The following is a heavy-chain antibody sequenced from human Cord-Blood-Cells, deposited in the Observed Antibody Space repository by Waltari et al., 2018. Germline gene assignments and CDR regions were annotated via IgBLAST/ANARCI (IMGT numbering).Heavy chain of an antibody. J-gene: IGHJ4*02. CDR1: GFTFSSYA. Sequence: QVQLVESGGGVVQPGRSLRLSCAASGFTFSSYAMHWVRQAPGKGLGRVAVISDDGSNKYYADSGKGRFTISRDKSKNTLYLQMNSLRAEDTAVYYCAREYYYGSGSDYWGQGTLVTVSS. D-gene: IGHD3-10*01. CDR3: AREYYYGSGSDY. V-gene: IGHV3-30-3*01. CDR2: ISDDGSNK.